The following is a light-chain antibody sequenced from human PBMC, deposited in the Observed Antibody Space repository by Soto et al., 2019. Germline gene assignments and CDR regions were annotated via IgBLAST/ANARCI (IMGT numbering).Light chain of an antibody. CDR1: QSVRSSF. V-gene: IGKV3-15*01. J-gene: IGKJ4*01. CDR2: GAS. Sequence: EIVMTQSPATLSVSPGERATLSCRASQSVRSSFLAWYQQKPGQAPSLLIYGASTRATGIPARFSGSGSGTEFTLTINSLQSEDFAVYYCQQYSNWPLTFSGGTKVDLK. CDR3: QQYSNWPLT.